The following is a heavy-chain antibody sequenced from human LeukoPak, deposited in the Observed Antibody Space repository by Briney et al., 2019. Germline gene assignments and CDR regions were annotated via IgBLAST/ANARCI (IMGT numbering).Heavy chain of an antibody. V-gene: IGHV3-9*02. CDR1: GFTSDDYA. J-gene: IGHJ4*02. Sequence: GRSLRLSCAASGFTSDDYAMHWVRQAPGKGLEGVSGISWNSGSIGYADSVKGRFTISRDNAKNSLYLQMNSLRAEDTALYYCAKGCLYSSSWYCLNFDYWGQGTLVTVSS. CDR2: ISWNSGSI. CDR3: AKGCLYSSSWYCLNFDY. D-gene: IGHD6-13*01.